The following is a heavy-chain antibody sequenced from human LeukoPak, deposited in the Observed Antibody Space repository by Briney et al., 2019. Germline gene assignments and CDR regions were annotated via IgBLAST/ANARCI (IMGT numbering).Heavy chain of an antibody. V-gene: IGHV3-7*01. CDR1: GFTFSSYW. D-gene: IGHD6-19*01. CDR3: ARFSGRISVAVMGTGY. Sequence: GGSLRLSCAASGFTFSSYWMTWVRQAPGKGLEWVASIKEDGSEKKYVDSVKGRFTISRDNAQSSLYLQMNSLRAEDTAVYYCARFSGRISVAVMGTGYWGQGTLVTVSS. CDR2: IKEDGSEK. J-gene: IGHJ4*02.